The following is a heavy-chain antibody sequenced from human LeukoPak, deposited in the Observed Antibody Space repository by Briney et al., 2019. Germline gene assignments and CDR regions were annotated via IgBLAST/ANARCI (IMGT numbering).Heavy chain of an antibody. CDR3: ASAQTYYYGSGLRSESGIDY. CDR2: IYYSGST. D-gene: IGHD3-10*01. V-gene: IGHV4-39*07. Sequence: PSETLSLTCTVSGDSISSRSYYWGWIRQPPGKGLEWIGNIYYSGSTYYNPSLKSRVTISVDKSKNQFSLKLSSVTAADTSVYYCASAQTYYYGSGLRSESGIDYWGQGTLVTVSS. CDR1: GDSISSRSYY. J-gene: IGHJ4*02.